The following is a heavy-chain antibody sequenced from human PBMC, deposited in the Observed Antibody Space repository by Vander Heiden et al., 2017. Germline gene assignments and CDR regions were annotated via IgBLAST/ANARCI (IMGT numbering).Heavy chain of an antibody. V-gene: IGHV3-21*01. CDR3: ASGIAVAGTAVY. J-gene: IGHJ4*02. Sequence: EVQLVESGGGLVKPGGSLRLSCAASGFTFSSYSMNWVRQAQGKGLEWVSSISSSSSYIYYADSVKGRFTISRDNAKNSLYLQMNSLRAEDTAVYYCASGIAVAGTAVYWGQGTLVTVSS. CDR1: GFTFSSYS. D-gene: IGHD6-19*01. CDR2: ISSSSSYI.